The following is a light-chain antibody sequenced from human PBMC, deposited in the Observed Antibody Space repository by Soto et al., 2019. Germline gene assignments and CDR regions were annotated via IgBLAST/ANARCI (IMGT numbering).Light chain of an antibody. J-gene: IGLJ1*01. CDR2: DVS. V-gene: IGLV2-14*03. CDR1: SSDVGGYNY. Sequence: QSALTQPASVSGSPGQSITISYTGTSSDVGGYNYVSWYQQHPGKAPKLMIYDVSNRPSGVSNRFSGSKSGNTASLTISGLQAEDEADYYCSSYTSSGLHVFGTGTKLTVL. CDR3: SSYTSSGLHV.